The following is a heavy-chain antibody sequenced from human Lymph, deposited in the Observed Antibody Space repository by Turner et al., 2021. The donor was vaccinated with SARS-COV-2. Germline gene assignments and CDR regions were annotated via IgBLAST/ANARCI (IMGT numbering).Heavy chain of an antibody. V-gene: IGHV3-53*01. CDR3: ARVLPFGDYFDY. D-gene: IGHD3-10*01. CDR1: VFTVSSNY. J-gene: IGHJ4*02. Sequence: EVQLVESGGGLIQPGGSLRLSCAASVFTVSSNYMSWGRQAPGKGLEWVSVIYSGGSTYYADSVKGRFTISRDNSKNTLYLQMNSLRAEDTAVYYCARVLPFGDYFDYWGQGTLVTVSS. CDR2: IYSGGST.